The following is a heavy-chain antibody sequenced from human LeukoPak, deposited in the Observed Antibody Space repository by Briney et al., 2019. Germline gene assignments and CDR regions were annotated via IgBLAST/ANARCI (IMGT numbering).Heavy chain of an antibody. CDR3: AKFNADPGHALDI. D-gene: IGHD2-2*01. V-gene: IGHV3-7*01. J-gene: IGHJ3*02. CDR2: IKQDGSEK. Sequence: GSLRLSCAASGFTISHYCMSWVRQAPGKGLEWVANIKQDGSEKYYAESVKGRVTISRDNAENSLYLQMNSLRAEDTAVYYCAKFNADPGHALDIWGQGTMVTVSS. CDR1: GFTISHYC.